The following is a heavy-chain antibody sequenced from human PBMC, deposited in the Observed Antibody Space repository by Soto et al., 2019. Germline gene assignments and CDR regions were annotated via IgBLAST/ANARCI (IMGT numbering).Heavy chain of an antibody. CDR3: ARAAKDFFDFWSGTTHYGIDV. V-gene: IGHV4-59*07. Sequence: SDTLSLTCTVSGGPISDYHWSWIRQPPGKALQLIGYIYNGGSANYNPSLKSRATISLDTFKNQFSLTLGSVTAADTAVYYCARAAKDFFDFWSGTTHYGIDVWGQGTTVTVSS. D-gene: IGHD3-3*01. J-gene: IGHJ6*02. CDR2: IYNGGSA. CDR1: GGPISDYH.